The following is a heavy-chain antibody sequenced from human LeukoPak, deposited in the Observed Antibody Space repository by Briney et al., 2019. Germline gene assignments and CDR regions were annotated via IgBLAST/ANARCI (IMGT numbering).Heavy chain of an antibody. CDR1: GFTFSSCE. CDR3: AGSDDFWSGYLTNDFDY. Sequence: GGSLRLSCAASGFTFSSCEMNWVRQAPGKGLEWVSYISSSGSTIYYADSVKGRFTISRDNAKNSLYLQMNSLRAEDTAVYYCAGSDDFWSGYLTNDFDYWGQGTLVTVSS. J-gene: IGHJ4*02. V-gene: IGHV3-48*03. D-gene: IGHD3-3*01. CDR2: ISSSGSTI.